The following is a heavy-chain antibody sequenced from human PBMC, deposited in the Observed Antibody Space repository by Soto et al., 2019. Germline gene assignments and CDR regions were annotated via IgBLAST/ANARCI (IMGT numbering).Heavy chain of an antibody. J-gene: IGHJ6*02. V-gene: IGHV3-23*01. D-gene: IGHD3-3*01. Sequence: EVQLLESGGGLVQPGGSLRLSCAASGFTFSSYAMSWVRQAPGKGLEWVSAISGSGGSTYYADSVKGRFTISRDNSKNTLYLQMNSLRAEDTAVYYCAKKTEYDFWSGYLADRPDYYGMDVWGQGTTVTVSS. CDR1: GFTFSSYA. CDR3: AKKTEYDFWSGYLADRPDYYGMDV. CDR2: ISGSGGST.